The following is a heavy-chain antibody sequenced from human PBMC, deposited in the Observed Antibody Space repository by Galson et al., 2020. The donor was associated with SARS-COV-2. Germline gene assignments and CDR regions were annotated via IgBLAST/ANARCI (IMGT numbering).Heavy chain of an antibody. CDR3: ARDWFGAGDY. CDR1: GFTFNDHF. Sequence: GGSLRLSCIASGFTFNDHFMDWVRQAPGKGLEWVARIRNKDNSYSTEYAASVKGRFTISRDDSKNSVHLQASGLKTEDTAVYYCARDWFGAGDYWGQGTLVTGSS. V-gene: IGHV3-72*01. J-gene: IGHJ4*02. D-gene: IGHD3-10*01. CDR2: IRNKDNSYST.